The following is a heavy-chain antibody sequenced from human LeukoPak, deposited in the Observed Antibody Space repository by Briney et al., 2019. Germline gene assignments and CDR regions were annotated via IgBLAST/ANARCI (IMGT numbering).Heavy chain of an antibody. J-gene: IGHJ4*02. Sequence: GGSLRLSCAASRFTFSSYAMSWVRQAPGKGLEWVSAISGSGGSTYYADSVKGRFTISRDNSKNTLYLQMNSLRAEDTAVYYCAKGNHQLRYFDWSPGAVDYWGQGTLVTVSS. CDR1: RFTFSSYA. D-gene: IGHD3-9*01. CDR3: AKGNHQLRYFDWSPGAVDY. CDR2: ISGSGGST. V-gene: IGHV3-23*01.